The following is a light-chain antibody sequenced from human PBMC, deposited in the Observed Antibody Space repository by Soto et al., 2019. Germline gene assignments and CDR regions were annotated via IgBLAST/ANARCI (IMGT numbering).Light chain of an antibody. CDR1: RSNIGVNA. V-gene: IGLV1-44*01. Sequence: QSVLTQPPSASGAPGQRVTISCSGTRSNIGVNALSWYQQFPGTAHKLLIFSNNQRPSGVPDRFSDSKSGTSASLAISGLQSEDEADYYCAVWDDHLNGPLFGGGTKLTVL. CDR2: SNN. J-gene: IGLJ2*01. CDR3: AVWDDHLNGPL.